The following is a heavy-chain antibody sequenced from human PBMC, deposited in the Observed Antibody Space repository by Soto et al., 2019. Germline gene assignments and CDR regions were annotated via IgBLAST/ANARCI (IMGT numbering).Heavy chain of an antibody. CDR3: ARDTHSAGGWFDT. J-gene: IGHJ5*02. V-gene: IGHV1-69*17. CDR1: GGTSRSLS. Sequence: QVQLVQSGAEVKKPGSSVKVSCKASGGTSRSLSITWVRQAPGQGLEWMGGITPLFGIPNYPQKFQGRLTFTADNSTGTAYLELSSLRSEDTAVYYCARDTHSAGGWFDTWGRGTLVTVSS. CDR2: ITPLFGIP. D-gene: IGHD2-15*01.